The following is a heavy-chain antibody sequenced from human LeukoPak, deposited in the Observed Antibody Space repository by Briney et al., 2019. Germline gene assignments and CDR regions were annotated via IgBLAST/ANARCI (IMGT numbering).Heavy chain of an antibody. CDR1: GGSISSSSYY. CDR2: IYYIGST. J-gene: IGHJ4*02. V-gene: IGHV4-39*01. CDR3: AGHRYCSSTSCLDY. D-gene: IGHD2-2*01. Sequence: PSETLSLTCTVSGGSISSSSYYWGWIRQPPGKGLEWIGSIYYIGSTYYNPSLKSRVTISVDTSKNQFSLKLSSVTAADTAVYYRAGHRYCSSTSCLDYWGQGTLVTVSS.